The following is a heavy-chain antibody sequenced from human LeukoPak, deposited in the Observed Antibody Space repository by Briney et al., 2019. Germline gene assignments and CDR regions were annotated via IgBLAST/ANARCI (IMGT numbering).Heavy chain of an antibody. CDR2: ISSSSSYI. V-gene: IGHV3-21*01. CDR3: VRSGSRRDAFDI. Sequence: GGSLRLSCAASGFTFSSYSMNWVRQAPGKGLEWVSSISSSSSYIYYADSVKGRFTISRDNAKNSLYLQMNSLRAEDTAVYYCVRSGSRRDAFDIWGQGTMVTVSS. D-gene: IGHD2-2*01. J-gene: IGHJ3*02. CDR1: GFTFSSYS.